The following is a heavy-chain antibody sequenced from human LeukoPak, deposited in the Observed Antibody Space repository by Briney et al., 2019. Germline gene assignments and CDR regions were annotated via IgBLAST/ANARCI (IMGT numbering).Heavy chain of an antibody. Sequence: GGSLRLSCAASGFTFSSYAMHWVRQAPGKGLEWMAAMSYDGGNKYYADSVKGRFTISRDKSKNTLYLEMNSLRADYTAVYYCARVKGSSWPEWEDAFDIWGQGTMVAVSS. CDR1: GFTFSSYA. D-gene: IGHD6-13*01. CDR3: ARVKGSSWPEWEDAFDI. V-gene: IGHV3-30*01. J-gene: IGHJ3*02. CDR2: MSYDGGNK.